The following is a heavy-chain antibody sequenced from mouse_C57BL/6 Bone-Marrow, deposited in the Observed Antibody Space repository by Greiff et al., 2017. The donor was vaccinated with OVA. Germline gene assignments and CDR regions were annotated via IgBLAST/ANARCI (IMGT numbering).Heavy chain of an antibody. D-gene: IGHD2-3*01. J-gene: IGHJ3*01. CDR3: AVGLLPFAY. Sequence: VQLQQSGPELVKPGASVKISCKASGYAFSSSWMNWVKQRPGKGLEWIGRIYPGDGDTNYNGKFKGKATLTADKSSSTAYMQLSSLTSEDSAVYYCAVGLLPFAYWGQGTLVTVSA. V-gene: IGHV1-82*01. CDR1: GYAFSSSW. CDR2: IYPGDGDT.